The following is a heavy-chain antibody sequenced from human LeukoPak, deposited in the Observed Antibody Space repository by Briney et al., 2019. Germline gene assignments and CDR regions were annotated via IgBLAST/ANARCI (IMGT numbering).Heavy chain of an antibody. Sequence: PSETLSLTCTVSGDSISSSSYYWGWIRQPPGKGLEWIGSLYHSGSTSYNPSLKSRVTTSVDTSKNRFSLKLTSVTAADTAVYYCARELHSGSYYFDYWGQGTLVIVSS. CDR2: LYHSGST. J-gene: IGHJ4*02. CDR1: GDSISSSSYY. D-gene: IGHD1-26*01. V-gene: IGHV4-39*07. CDR3: ARELHSGSYYFDY.